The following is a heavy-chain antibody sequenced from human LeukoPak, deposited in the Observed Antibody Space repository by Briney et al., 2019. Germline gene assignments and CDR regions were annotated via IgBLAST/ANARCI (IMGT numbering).Heavy chain of an antibody. Sequence: PGGSLRLSCAASGFTFDDYAMHWVRQAPGKGLEWVSGISWNSGSIGYADSVKGRFTISRDNAKNSLYLQMNSLRAEDTALYYCAKDRRQVIFYYFDYWGQGTLVTVSS. J-gene: IGHJ4*02. CDR3: AKDRRQVIFYYFDY. D-gene: IGHD3-9*01. V-gene: IGHV3-9*01. CDR2: ISWNSGSI. CDR1: GFTFDDYA.